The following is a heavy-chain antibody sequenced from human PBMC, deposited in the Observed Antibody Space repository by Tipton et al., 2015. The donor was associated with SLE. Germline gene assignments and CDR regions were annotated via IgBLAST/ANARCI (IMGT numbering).Heavy chain of an antibody. CDR1: GFTFSSYA. D-gene: IGHD2-15*01. J-gene: IGHJ5*02. CDR3: AKGVVVVVADNWFDP. Sequence: SLRLSCSASGFTFSSYAMHWVRQAPGKGLEWVTGISGSGGSTYYADSVKGRFTISRDNSKNTLYLQMNSLRAEDTAVYYCAKGVVVVVADNWFDPWGQGTLVTVSS. CDR2: ISGSGGST. V-gene: IGHV3-23*01.